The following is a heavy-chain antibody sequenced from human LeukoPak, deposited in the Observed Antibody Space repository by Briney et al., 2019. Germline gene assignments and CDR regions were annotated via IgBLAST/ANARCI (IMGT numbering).Heavy chain of an antibody. CDR1: GGSISSSSYY. V-gene: IGHV4-39*07. CDR3: AVAGSSWYLSRRGDAFDI. D-gene: IGHD6-13*01. CDR2: IYYSGST. Sequence: SETLSLTCTVSGGSISSSSYYWGWIRQPPGKGLEWIGSIYYSGSTYYNPSLKSRVTISVDTSKNQFSLKLSSVTAADTAVYYCAVAGSSWYLSRRGDAFDIWGQGTMVTVSS. J-gene: IGHJ3*02.